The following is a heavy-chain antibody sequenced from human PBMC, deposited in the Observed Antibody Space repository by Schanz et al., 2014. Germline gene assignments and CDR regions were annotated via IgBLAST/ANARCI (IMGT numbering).Heavy chain of an antibody. Sequence: QVLLLESGGGLVEPGGSLRLSCAASGFSFSDYYMTWIRQAPGKGLEWLSYISDSGTYTNYADSVKGRFTISRDNAKSSLYLQMNSLRVEDTAVYYCAASSGWHPSTDYWGQGTLVTVSS. CDR2: ISDSGTYT. CDR3: AASSGWHPSTDY. CDR1: GFSFSDYY. V-gene: IGHV3-11*03. J-gene: IGHJ4*02. D-gene: IGHD6-19*01.